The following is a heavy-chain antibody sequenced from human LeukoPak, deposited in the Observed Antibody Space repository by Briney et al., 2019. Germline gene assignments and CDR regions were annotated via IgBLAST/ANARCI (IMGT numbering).Heavy chain of an antibody. CDR2: VYNNGNT. D-gene: IGHD5-24*01. CDR1: GGSISSYY. Sequence: PSETLSLTCTVSGGSISSYYWTWIRQAPGKGLEWIGSVYNNGNTNYNPSLKSRFTVSVDTSKNQFSLRLGSVAAADTAVYYCVAGRWLQQLYWGQGALVIVS. J-gene: IGHJ4*02. CDR3: VAGRWLQQLY. V-gene: IGHV4-59*03.